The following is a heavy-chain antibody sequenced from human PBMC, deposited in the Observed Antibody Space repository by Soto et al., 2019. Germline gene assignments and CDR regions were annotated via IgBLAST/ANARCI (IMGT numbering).Heavy chain of an antibody. Sequence: VAKVKVSCKASGYTFTSYGISWVRQAPGQGLEWMGWISAYNGNTNYAQKLQGRVTMTTDTSTSTAYMELRSLRSDDTAVYYCARDSPVGYNDAFGIWGQGTMVTVS. J-gene: IGHJ3*02. D-gene: IGHD1-20*01. CDR3: ARDSPVGYNDAFGI. V-gene: IGHV1-18*04. CDR2: ISAYNGNT. CDR1: GYTFTSYG.